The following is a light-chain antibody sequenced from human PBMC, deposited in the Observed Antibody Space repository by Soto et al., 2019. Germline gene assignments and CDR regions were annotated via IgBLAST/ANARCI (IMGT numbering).Light chain of an antibody. CDR3: AAWDDSLNGWV. J-gene: IGLJ3*02. V-gene: IGLV1-44*01. Sequence: QSVLTQPPSASGTPGQRVTIFCSGSSSNIGSNTVNWYQQLPGTAPKLLIYSINQRPSGVPDRFSGSKSGTSASLAISGLQSEDEAAYYCAAWDDSLNGWVFGGGTKLTVL. CDR2: SIN. CDR1: SSNIGSNT.